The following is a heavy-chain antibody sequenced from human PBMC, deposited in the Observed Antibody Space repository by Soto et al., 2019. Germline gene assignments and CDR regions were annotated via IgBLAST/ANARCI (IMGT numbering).Heavy chain of an antibody. V-gene: IGHV3-23*01. CDR3: ANTLYDILTGFKYFFDY. J-gene: IGHJ4*02. D-gene: IGHD3-9*01. CDR2: ISGSGGST. CDR1: GFTFSSYA. Sequence: GSLRLSCAASGFTFSSYAMSWVRQAPGKGLEWVSAISGSGGSTYYADSVKGRFTISRDNSKNTLYLQMNSLRAEDTAVFYCANTLYDILTGFKYFFDYWGQGTLVTVSS.